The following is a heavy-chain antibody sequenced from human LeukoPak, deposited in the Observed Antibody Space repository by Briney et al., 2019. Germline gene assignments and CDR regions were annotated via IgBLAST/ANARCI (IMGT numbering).Heavy chain of an antibody. CDR3: AKAYFDAFDI. CDR2: FDGNGPNT. V-gene: IGHV3-23*01. J-gene: IGHJ3*02. D-gene: IGHD2/OR15-2a*01. CDR1: GFTFSSFA. Sequence: GGSLRLSCAASGFTFSSFAMTWVRQAPGKGLEWVSGFDGNGPNTYYADSVKGRWTISRDNSKNTLYLQMNSLRAEDTAVYYCAKAYFDAFDIWGQGTMVTVSS.